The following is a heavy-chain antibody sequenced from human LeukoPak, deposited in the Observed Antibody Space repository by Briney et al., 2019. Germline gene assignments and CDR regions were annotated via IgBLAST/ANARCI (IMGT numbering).Heavy chain of an antibody. CDR3: ARGRRLLYLDY. J-gene: IGHJ4*02. V-gene: IGHV4-34*01. Sequence: PSETLSLTXAVYGGSFSGYYWSWIRQPPGKGLEWIGEINHSGSTNYNPSLKSRVTISVDTSKNQFSLKLSSVTAADTAVYYCARGRRLLYLDYWGQGTLVTVSS. CDR1: GGSFSGYY. CDR2: INHSGST. D-gene: IGHD2-2*02.